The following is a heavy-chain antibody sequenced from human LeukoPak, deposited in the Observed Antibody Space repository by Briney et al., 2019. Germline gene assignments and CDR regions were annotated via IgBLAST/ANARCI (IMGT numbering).Heavy chain of an antibody. J-gene: IGHJ4*02. CDR3: AGAPPYYYDSSGYKIEPFDY. Sequence: SETLSLTCIVSGGSVSSTIYYWAWVRQPPGKGLEWIGNIHSSGSIYYNPSLKSRVTISVDTSKNQFSLKLSSVTAADTAVYYCAGAPPYYYDSSGYKIEPFDYWGQGTLVTVSS. V-gene: IGHV4-39*07. CDR2: IHSSGSI. CDR1: GGSVSSTIYY. D-gene: IGHD3-22*01.